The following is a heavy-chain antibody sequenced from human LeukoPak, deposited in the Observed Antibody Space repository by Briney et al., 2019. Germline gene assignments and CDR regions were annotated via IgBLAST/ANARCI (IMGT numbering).Heavy chain of an antibody. J-gene: IGHJ4*02. CDR2: INHSGST. V-gene: IGHV4-34*01. Sequence: PSETLSLTCAVYGGSFSGYYWSWIRQPPGKGLEWIGEINHSGSTNYNPSLKSRVTISVDTSKNQFSLKLSSATAADTAVYYCARGNYDFWSGSYGDYFDYWGQGTLVTVSS. CDR3: ARGNYDFWSGSYGDYFDY. CDR1: GGSFSGYY. D-gene: IGHD3-3*01.